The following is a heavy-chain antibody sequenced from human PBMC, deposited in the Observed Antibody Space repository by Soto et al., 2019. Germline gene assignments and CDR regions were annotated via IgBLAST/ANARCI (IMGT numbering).Heavy chain of an antibody. D-gene: IGHD3-22*01. J-gene: IGHJ4*02. V-gene: IGHV4-39*01. CDR1: GGTISSESYY. CDR3: ARSWANLMVVVPGIGN. CDR2: FSYGGST. Sequence: PSETLSLTCTVSGGTISSESYYWGWIRQPPGKGLDWIGSFSYGGSTYYSPSLKSRVTISVDTSKNQFSLNLSSVTAADTAVYYCARSWANLMVVVPGIGNWGQGTLVTVSS.